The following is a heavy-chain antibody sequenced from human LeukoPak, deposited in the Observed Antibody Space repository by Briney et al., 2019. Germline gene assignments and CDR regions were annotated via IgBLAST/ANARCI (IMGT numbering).Heavy chain of an antibody. D-gene: IGHD3-16*01. CDR2: MNPNSDGA. CDR1: GHTVTGYY. CDR3: ASWGSRSQSRY. Sequence: VASVKVSCKASGHTVTGYYMHWVRQAPGQGLEWMGWMNPNSDGAHYAQKFQGRVTMTRDTSISTAYMELSRLRSDDTAVYYCASWGSRSQSRYWGQGTLVTVSS. J-gene: IGHJ4*02. V-gene: IGHV1-2*02.